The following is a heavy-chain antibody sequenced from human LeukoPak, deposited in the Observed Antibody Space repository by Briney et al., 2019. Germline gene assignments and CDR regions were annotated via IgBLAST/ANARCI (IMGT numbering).Heavy chain of an antibody. CDR1: SGSISSSTYY. J-gene: IGHJ3*02. V-gene: IGHV4-39*07. Sequence: SETLSLTCTVSSGSISSSTYYWGWIRQPPGKGLEWIGNIYYRGSTYYNPSLKSRVTISVDTSKNQFSLKLSSVTAADTAVYYCARVQWLDAFDIWGQGTMVTVSS. CDR3: ARVQWLDAFDI. CDR2: IYYRGST. D-gene: IGHD6-19*01.